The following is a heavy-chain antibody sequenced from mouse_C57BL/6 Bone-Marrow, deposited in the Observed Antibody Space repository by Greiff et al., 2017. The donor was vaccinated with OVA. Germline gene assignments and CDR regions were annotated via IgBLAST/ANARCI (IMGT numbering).Heavy chain of an antibody. CDR2: IDPSDSYT. Sequence: QVQLQQPGAELVMPGASVKLSCKASGYTFTSYWMHWVKQRPGQGLEWIGEIDPSDSYTNYNQKFKGKSTLTVDKSSSTAYMQLSSLTSEDSAVYYCERKGGWSYYFDYGGQGTTLTVSA. D-gene: IGHD1-1*02. V-gene: IGHV1-69*01. CDR1: GYTFTSYW. CDR3: ERKGGWSYYFDY. J-gene: IGHJ2*01.